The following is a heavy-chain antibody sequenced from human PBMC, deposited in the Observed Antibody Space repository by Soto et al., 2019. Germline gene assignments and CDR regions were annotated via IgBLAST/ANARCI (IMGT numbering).Heavy chain of an antibody. V-gene: IGHV4-39*01. J-gene: IGHJ4*02. CDR2: IDYSGNI. D-gene: IGHD6-6*01. CDR1: GGSISSSPYA. Sequence: QLQLQESGPGLVKPSETLSLTCNASGGSISSSPYAWGWIRQSPGKGLEWIGTIDYSGNIYYNPSLKSRITISVDTSKNQISLRLSSVTAADTAVYYCARHVHNQGYEYYFASWGQGTLVTVSS. CDR3: ARHVHNQGYEYYFAS.